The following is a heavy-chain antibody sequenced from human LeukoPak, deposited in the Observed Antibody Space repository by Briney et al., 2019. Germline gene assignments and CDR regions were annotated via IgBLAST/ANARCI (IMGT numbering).Heavy chain of an antibody. D-gene: IGHD2-21*02. Sequence: KPGGSLRLSCAASGFTFSSYNMNWVRQAPGKGLEWVSSISSSSTYIYYADSVKGRFTISRDNAKNSLYLQMNSLRAEDTAVYYCARVTPLTLTAALDYWGQGTLVTVSS. J-gene: IGHJ4*02. CDR2: ISSSSTYI. CDR1: GFTFSSYN. CDR3: ARVTPLTLTAALDY. V-gene: IGHV3-21*01.